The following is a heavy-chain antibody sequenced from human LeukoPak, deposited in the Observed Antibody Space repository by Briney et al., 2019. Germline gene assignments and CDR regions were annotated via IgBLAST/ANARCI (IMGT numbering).Heavy chain of an antibody. J-gene: IGHJ4*02. CDR3: ASTRDSYGYSPFDY. Sequence: ASVKVSCKASGYTFTSYGISWVRQAPGQGLEWMGWISAYNGNTNYAQKLQGRVTMTTDTSTSTAYMELTSLRSDDTAVYYCASTRDSYGYSPFDYWGQGTLVTVSS. V-gene: IGHV1-18*01. D-gene: IGHD5-18*01. CDR2: ISAYNGNT. CDR1: GYTFTSYG.